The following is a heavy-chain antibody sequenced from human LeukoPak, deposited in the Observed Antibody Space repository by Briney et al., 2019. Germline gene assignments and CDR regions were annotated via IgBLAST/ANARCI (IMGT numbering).Heavy chain of an antibody. D-gene: IGHD1-26*01. J-gene: IGHJ4*02. Sequence: ASVKVSCKASGYNFTGHYMHWVRQAPGQWLEWMGWINPNTGGTNYAQKSQGRVTMTRDTSISTVYMELSRLRYDDTAVYYCARDSDLSYWGQGAQVAVSS. CDR3: ARDSDLSY. V-gene: IGHV1-2*02. CDR1: GYNFTGHY. CDR2: INPNTGGT.